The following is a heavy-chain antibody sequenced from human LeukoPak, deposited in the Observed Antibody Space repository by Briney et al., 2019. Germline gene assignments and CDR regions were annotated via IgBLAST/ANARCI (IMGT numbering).Heavy chain of an antibody. V-gene: IGHV5-51*01. Sequence: GESLKIPCKGSGYSFTSYWIGWVRQMPGKGLEWMGTIYPGDSDTRYSPSFQGQVTISADKSISTAYLQWSSLKASDTAMYYCARMHYDSSGYYSLDYWGQGTLVTVSS. D-gene: IGHD3-22*01. CDR2: IYPGDSDT. J-gene: IGHJ4*02. CDR3: ARMHYDSSGYYSLDY. CDR1: GYSFTSYW.